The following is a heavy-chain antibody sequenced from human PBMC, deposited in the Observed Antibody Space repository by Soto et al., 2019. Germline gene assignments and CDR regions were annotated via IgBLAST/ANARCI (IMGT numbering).Heavy chain of an antibody. D-gene: IGHD2-15*01. CDR2: ISAYNGNT. Sequence: QVQLVQSGAEVKKPGASVKVSCKASGYTFTSYGISWVRQAPGQGLEWMGWISAYNGNTNYAQKLQGRVTMPTDTHTSTAYMELRSLRSDDTAVYYCARVLGYCSGGSCYSQRFDYWGQGTLVTVSS. J-gene: IGHJ4*02. CDR3: ARVLGYCSGGSCYSQRFDY. CDR1: GYTFTSYG. V-gene: IGHV1-18*01.